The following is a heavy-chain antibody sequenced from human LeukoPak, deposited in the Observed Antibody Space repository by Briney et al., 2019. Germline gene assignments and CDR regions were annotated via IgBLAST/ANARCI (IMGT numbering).Heavy chain of an antibody. Sequence: GSLRLSCAASGFTFSSYGMHWVRQAPGKGLEWVAVISYDGSNKYYADSVKGRFTISRDNSKNTLYLQMNSLRAEDTAVYYCAKDQSYSSSSYGMDVWGQGTTVTVSS. D-gene: IGHD6-13*01. CDR3: AKDQSYSSSSYGMDV. V-gene: IGHV3-30*18. CDR2: ISYDGSNK. CDR1: GFTFSSYG. J-gene: IGHJ6*02.